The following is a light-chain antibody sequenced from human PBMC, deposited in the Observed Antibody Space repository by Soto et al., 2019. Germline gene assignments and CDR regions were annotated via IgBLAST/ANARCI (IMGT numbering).Light chain of an antibody. CDR1: QSVSSY. CDR2: GAS. CDR3: QQYNTWPPKYT. Sequence: EIVMTQSPATLSVSPGGRATLSCRASQSVSSYLAWYQQRPGQPPRLLIYGASTRATGIPARFSGSGSGTESSLTISSLQSEAFAVYYCQQYNTWPPKYTFGQGTKLEIK. V-gene: IGKV3-15*01. J-gene: IGKJ2*01.